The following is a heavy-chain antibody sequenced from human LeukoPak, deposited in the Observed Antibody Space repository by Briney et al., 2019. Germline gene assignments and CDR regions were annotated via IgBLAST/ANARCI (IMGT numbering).Heavy chain of an antibody. J-gene: IGHJ4*02. V-gene: IGHV3-11*04. Sequence: GGSLRLSCAASGFTFSDYYMSWIRQAPGKGLEWVSYISSSGSTIYYADSVKGRFTISRDNAKKSLYLQMNSLRAEDTAVYYCARDLSGVTGYTYGRGIDYWGQGTLVTVSS. CDR3: ARDLSGVTGYTYGRGIDY. CDR2: ISSSGSTI. CDR1: GFTFSDYY. D-gene: IGHD5-18*01.